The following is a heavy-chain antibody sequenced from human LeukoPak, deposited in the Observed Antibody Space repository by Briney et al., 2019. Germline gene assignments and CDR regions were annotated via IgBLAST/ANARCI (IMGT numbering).Heavy chain of an antibody. J-gene: IGHJ5*02. V-gene: IGHV1-2*02. CDR3: AREIAVAINWFDP. CDR2: INPNSGGT. CDR1: RYTFTGYY. Sequence: ASVKVSCKASRYTFTGYYMHWVRQAPGQGLEWMGWINPNSGGTNYAQNFQGRVTMTRDTSISTAYMELSRLRSDDTAVYYCAREIAVAINWFDPWGQGTLVTVSS. D-gene: IGHD6-19*01.